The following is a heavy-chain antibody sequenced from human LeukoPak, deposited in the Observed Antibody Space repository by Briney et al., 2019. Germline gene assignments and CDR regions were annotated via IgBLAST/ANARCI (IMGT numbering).Heavy chain of an antibody. J-gene: IGHJ3*02. CDR2: IYYSGSA. D-gene: IGHD3-22*01. CDR1: GASISSYY. Sequence: SETLSLTCTVSGASISSYYWSWIRQPPGKRLEWIGYIYYSGSANYNPSLKSRVTISVDTSKNQFSLKLSSVTAADTAVYYCARWSSGYYDAFDIWGQGTMVTVSS. CDR3: ARWSSGYYDAFDI. V-gene: IGHV4-59*01.